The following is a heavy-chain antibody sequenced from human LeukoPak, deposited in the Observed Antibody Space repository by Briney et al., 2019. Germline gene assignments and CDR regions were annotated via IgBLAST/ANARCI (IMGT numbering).Heavy chain of an antibody. D-gene: IGHD4-17*01. V-gene: IGHV3-23*01. CDR1: GFTFRRYA. Sequence: GGSLRLSCAASGFTFRRYAMIWVRQAPGKGLEWVSAISGSGGSTYYADSVKGRFTISRDNSNNTLYLQMNSLRAEDTAVYYCAKTLPYGFREYFQPWGQGTLVTVPS. CDR2: ISGSGGST. J-gene: IGHJ1*01. CDR3: AKTLPYGFREYFQP.